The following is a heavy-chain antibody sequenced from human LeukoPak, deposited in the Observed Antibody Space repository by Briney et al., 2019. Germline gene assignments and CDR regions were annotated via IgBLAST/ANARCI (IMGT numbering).Heavy chain of an antibody. D-gene: IGHD3-10*01. CDR2: IYYSGST. Sequence: SETLSLTCTVSGGSISSSSYYWGWIRQPPGKGLEWIGSIYYSGSTYYNPSLKSRVTISVDTSKNQFSLKLSSVTAADTAVYYCASDFGRITMVRGAPRYWGQGTLVTVSS. V-gene: IGHV4-39*07. J-gene: IGHJ4*02. CDR3: ASDFGRITMVRGAPRY. CDR1: GGSISSSSYY.